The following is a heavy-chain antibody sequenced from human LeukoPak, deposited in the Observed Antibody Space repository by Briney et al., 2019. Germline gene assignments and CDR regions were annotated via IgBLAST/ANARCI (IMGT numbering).Heavy chain of an antibody. Sequence: SETLSLTCTVSGGSISSSSYYWGWIRQPPGKGLEWIGSIYYSGSTYYNPSLKSRATISVDTSKNQFSLKLSSVTAADTAVYYCASPYGSGSYESMDVWGQGTTVTVSS. CDR2: IYYSGST. CDR3: ASPYGSGSYESMDV. D-gene: IGHD3-10*01. V-gene: IGHV4-39*01. CDR1: GGSISSSSYY. J-gene: IGHJ6*02.